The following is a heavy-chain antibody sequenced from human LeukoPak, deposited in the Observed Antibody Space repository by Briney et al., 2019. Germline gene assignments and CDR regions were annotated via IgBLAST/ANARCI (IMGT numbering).Heavy chain of an antibody. D-gene: IGHD3-3*01. CDR3: AVLEVDFWSGYYVGNSYGMDV. Sequence: ASVTVSCTASGYTFTSYYMHWVRQAPGQGLEWMGIINPSGGSTSYAQKFQGRVTMTRDTSTSTVYMELSSLRSEDTAVYYCAVLEVDFWSGYYVGNSYGMDVWGQGTTVTVSS. CDR1: GYTFTSYY. CDR2: INPSGGST. J-gene: IGHJ6*02. V-gene: IGHV1-46*01.